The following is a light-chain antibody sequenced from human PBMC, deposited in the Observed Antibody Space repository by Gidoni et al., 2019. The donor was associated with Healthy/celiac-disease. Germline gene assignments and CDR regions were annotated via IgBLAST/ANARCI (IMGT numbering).Light chain of an antibody. CDR1: QGINTY. CDR2: AAS. CDR3: QQYYSYPRT. J-gene: IGKJ1*01. V-gene: IGKV1-8*01. Sequence: ALRMTQSPSSLSASTGDRVTITCRASQGINTYLAWYQQKPGKAPKLLIYAASTLQSEVPSRVSGSGSGTDFTLTISCLQSEDFATYYCQQYYSYPRTFGQGTKVEIK.